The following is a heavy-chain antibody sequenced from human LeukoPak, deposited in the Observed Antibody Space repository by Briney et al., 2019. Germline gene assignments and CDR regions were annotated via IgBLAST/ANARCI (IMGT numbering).Heavy chain of an antibody. J-gene: IGHJ4*02. CDR1: GYTFTSYD. Sequence: ASVKVSCKASGYTFTSYDINWVRQATGQGLEWMGWMNPNSGNTGYAQEIQGRVILTTETSTSTAYMELRSLRPDDTAVYYCTRGPEYYDFWSGYFAGYFDYWGQGTLVTVSS. D-gene: IGHD3-3*01. CDR3: TRGPEYYDFWSGYFAGYFDY. V-gene: IGHV1-8*02. CDR2: MNPNSGNT.